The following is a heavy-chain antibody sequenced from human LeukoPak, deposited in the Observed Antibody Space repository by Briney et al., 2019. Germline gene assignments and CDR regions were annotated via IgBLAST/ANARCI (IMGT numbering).Heavy chain of an antibody. CDR2: ISSSSSYI. J-gene: IGHJ4*02. CDR1: GFTFSSYW. CDR3: ARDPVTYDSSGYYIHPDY. D-gene: IGHD3-22*01. Sequence: GGSLRLSCAASGFTFSSYWMSWVRQAPGKGLEWVSFISSSSSYIYYADSMKGRFTISRDNAKNSLYLQMNSLRAEDTAVYYCARDPVTYDSSGYYIHPDYWGQGTLVTVSS. V-gene: IGHV3-21*01.